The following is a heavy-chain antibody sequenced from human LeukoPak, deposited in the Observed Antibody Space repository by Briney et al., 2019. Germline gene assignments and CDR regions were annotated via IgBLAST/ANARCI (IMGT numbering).Heavy chain of an antibody. V-gene: IGHV5-51*01. CDR1: GYSFTSYW. CDR3: ARHHYDFRSGYPYYMDV. D-gene: IGHD3-3*01. CDR2: IYPGDSDT. J-gene: IGHJ6*03. Sequence: GESLKISCKGSGYSFTSYWIGWVRQMPGKGLEWMGIIYPGDSDTRYSPSFQGQVTISADKSISTAYLQWSSLKASDTAMYYCARHHYDFRSGYPYYMDVWGKGTTVTVSS.